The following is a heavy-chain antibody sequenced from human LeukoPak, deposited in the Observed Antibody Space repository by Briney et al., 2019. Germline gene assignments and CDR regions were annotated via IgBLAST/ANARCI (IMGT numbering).Heavy chain of an antibody. Sequence: SETLSLTCTVSGGPVSSGSYYWSWIRQPPGKGLEWIGYIYYSGSTNYNPSLKSRVTISVDTSKNQFSLKLSSVTAADTAVYYCARVAAVAHFDYWGQGTLVTVSS. CDR3: ARVAAVAHFDY. V-gene: IGHV4-61*01. J-gene: IGHJ4*02. CDR1: GGPVSSGSYY. D-gene: IGHD6-19*01. CDR2: IYYSGST.